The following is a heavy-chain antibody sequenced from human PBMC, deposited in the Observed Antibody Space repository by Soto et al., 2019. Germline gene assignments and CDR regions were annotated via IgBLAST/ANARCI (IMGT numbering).Heavy chain of an antibody. J-gene: IGHJ6*03. Sequence: ASVKVSCKASGYTFTSYGISWVRQAPGQGLEWMGWISAYNGNTNYAQKLQGRVTMTTDTSTSTAYMELRSLRSDDTAVYYCARGPVPVCSGGSCYPPLGYYYYYMDVWGKGTTVTVSS. D-gene: IGHD2-15*01. CDR3: ARGPVPVCSGGSCYPPLGYYYYYMDV. CDR2: ISAYNGNT. CDR1: GYTFTSYG. V-gene: IGHV1-18*01.